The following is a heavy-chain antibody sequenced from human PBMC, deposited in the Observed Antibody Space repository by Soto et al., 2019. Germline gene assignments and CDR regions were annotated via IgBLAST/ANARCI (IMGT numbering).Heavy chain of an antibody. Sequence: SETLSLTCTVAGARISGYYWSWIRQRPGKGLEWIGYSHYSGITTYNPTLQSRVTISRDTYKNRFSLNLNCVTAADTAVYYCARGRSSRKEFGGTDSCACFDPWGQGTLVTVSS. CDR2: SHYSGIT. J-gene: IGHJ5*02. V-gene: IGHV4-59*01. D-gene: IGHD2-15*01. CDR1: GARISGYY. CDR3: ARGRSSRKEFGGTDSCACFDP.